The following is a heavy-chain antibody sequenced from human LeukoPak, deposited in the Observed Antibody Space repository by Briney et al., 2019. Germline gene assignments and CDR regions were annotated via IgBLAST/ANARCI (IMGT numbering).Heavy chain of an antibody. CDR3: ARGLTYYYDSSGYRNWFDP. CDR1: GGSFSGYY. Sequence: PSETLSLTCAVYGGSFSGYYWSWIRQPPGKGLEWIGEINHNGSTNYNPSLKSRVTISVDTSKNQFSLKLSPVTAADTAVYYCARGLTYYYDSSGYRNWFDPRGQGTLVTVSS. J-gene: IGHJ5*02. CDR2: INHNGST. D-gene: IGHD3-22*01. V-gene: IGHV4-34*01.